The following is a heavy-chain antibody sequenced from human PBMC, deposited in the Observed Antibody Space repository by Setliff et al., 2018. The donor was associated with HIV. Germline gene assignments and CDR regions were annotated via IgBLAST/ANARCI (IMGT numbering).Heavy chain of an antibody. Sequence: SETLSLTCAVSGYSISSAYYWGWIRQPPGKGLEWIGSIYHSGGTYYNPSLKSRVTISVDTSKNQFSLKLSSVTAADTAVYYCARRGDGYNYYWYFDIWGRGTLVTVS. D-gene: IGHD5-12*01. CDR3: ARRGDGYNYYWYFDI. J-gene: IGHJ2*01. CDR2: IYHSGGT. CDR1: GYSISSAYY. V-gene: IGHV4-38-2*01.